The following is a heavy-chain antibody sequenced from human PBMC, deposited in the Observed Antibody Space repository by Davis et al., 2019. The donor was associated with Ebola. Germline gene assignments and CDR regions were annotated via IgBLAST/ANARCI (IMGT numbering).Heavy chain of an antibody. V-gene: IGHV3-30-3*01. J-gene: IGHJ4*02. CDR3: AKDIGYT. Sequence: GESLKISCAASGFTFSSYAMHWVRQAPGKGLEWVAVISYDGSNKYYADSVKGRFTISRDNSKNTLYLQMNSLRAEDTALYYCAKDIGYTWGQGTLVTVSS. CDR2: ISYDGSNK. D-gene: IGHD6-13*01. CDR1: GFTFSSYA.